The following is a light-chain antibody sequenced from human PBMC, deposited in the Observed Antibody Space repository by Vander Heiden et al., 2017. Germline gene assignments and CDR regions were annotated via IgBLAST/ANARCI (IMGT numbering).Light chain of an antibody. CDR1: QAISNY. CDR2: DAS. Sequence: DIQMTHSPSSLSASVGARVTITCPASQAISNYLHRYQQKPVKAPKLLIYDASNLETGVPSRLSGSGSGTDFTFTIISLQPEDIATYYCQQDDNLPLTFGQGTRLXIK. CDR3: QQDDNLPLT. V-gene: IGKV1-33*01. J-gene: IGKJ5*01.